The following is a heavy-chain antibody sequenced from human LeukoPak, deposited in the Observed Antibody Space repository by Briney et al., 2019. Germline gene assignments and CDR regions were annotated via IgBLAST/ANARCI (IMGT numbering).Heavy chain of an antibody. D-gene: IGHD3-22*01. CDR2: IYHRGST. CDR3: ASDTDMYYYES. Sequence: SQTLSLTCTVSGGSISSGSYYWSWIRQPAGKGLEWIGSIYHRGSTYYNPSLKSRVTISVDTSKNQFSLKLSSVTAADTAVYYCASDTDMYYYESWGQGTLVTVSS. CDR1: GGSISSGSYY. J-gene: IGHJ4*02. V-gene: IGHV4-61*02.